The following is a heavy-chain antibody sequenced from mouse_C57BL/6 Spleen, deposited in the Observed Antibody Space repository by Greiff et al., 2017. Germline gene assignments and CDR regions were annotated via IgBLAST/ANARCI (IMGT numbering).Heavy chain of an antibody. V-gene: IGHV1-39*01. D-gene: IGHD1-1*01. CDR1: GYSFTDYN. CDR2: INPNYGTT. Sequence: EVQLQQSGPELVKPGASVKISCKASGYSFTDYNMNWVKQSNGKSLEWIGVINPNYGTTSYNQKFKGKATLPVDQSSSTAYMHLNSLTSEDSSVYYCARSYYFGSSYDYAMAYWGQGTSVPVSS. CDR3: ARSYYFGSSYDYAMAY. J-gene: IGHJ4*01.